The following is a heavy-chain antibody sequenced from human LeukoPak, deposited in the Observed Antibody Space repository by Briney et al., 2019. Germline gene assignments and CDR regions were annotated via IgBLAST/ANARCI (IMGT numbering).Heavy chain of an antibody. J-gene: IGHJ4*02. CDR2: TNSDKSGT. D-gene: IGHD3-10*01. Sequence: PGGSLRLSCAASGFTFSAYWMYWVRQAPGKGLVWVSRTNSDKSGTSIADSVKGRFTISRDNGKNTLYLQMNSLRVEDTAVYYCARGTYASGRVIYYWGQGTLVTVSS. CDR1: GFTFSAYW. CDR3: ARGTYASGRVIYY. V-gene: IGHV3-74*01.